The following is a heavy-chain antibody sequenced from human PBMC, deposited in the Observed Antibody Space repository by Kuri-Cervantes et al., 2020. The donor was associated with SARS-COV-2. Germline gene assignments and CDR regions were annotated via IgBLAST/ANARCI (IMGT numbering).Heavy chain of an antibody. J-gene: IGHJ4*02. CDR1: GGTFSSYA. D-gene: IGHD6-19*01. CDR2: IIPIFGTA. V-gene: IGHV1-69*13. CDR3: VREGYSSGWSGPYFGY. Sequence: SVKVSCKASGGTFSSYAISWVRQAPGQGLEWMGRIIPIFGTANYAQKFQGRVTITADESTSTAYMELSSLRSEDTAVYYCVREGYSSGWSGPYFGYWGQGTLVTVSS.